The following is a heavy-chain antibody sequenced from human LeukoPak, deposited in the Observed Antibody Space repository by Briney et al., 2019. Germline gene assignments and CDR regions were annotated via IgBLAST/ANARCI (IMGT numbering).Heavy chain of an antibody. J-gene: IGHJ4*02. CDR3: ARGSLQNLAFFDY. CDR2: ISGYNDHA. Sequence: ASVKVSCKASGYTFTSFGISWVRQAPGQGLEWMGWISGYNDHANYAQNLQGRVTMTTGTSTNTVYMELRGLRSDDTAVYYCARGSLQNLAFFDYWGQGTLVTVSS. V-gene: IGHV1-18*01. CDR1: GYTFTSFG. D-gene: IGHD1-14*01.